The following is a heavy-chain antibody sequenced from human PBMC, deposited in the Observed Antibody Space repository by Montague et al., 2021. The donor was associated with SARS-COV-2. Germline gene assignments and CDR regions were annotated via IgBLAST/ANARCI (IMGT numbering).Heavy chain of an antibody. CDR3: ARHKYDYVWGTSSGFFDY. CDR1: GGSISSYY. V-gene: IGHV4-59*08. D-gene: IGHD3-16*01. CDR2: TYYSGST. Sequence: SETLSLTCTVSGGSISSYYWSWIRQPPGKGLEWIGYTYYSGSTNYNPSLKSRVTISVDTSKNQFSLKLSSVTAADTAVYYCARHKYDYVWGTSSGFFDYWGQGTLVTVSS. J-gene: IGHJ4*02.